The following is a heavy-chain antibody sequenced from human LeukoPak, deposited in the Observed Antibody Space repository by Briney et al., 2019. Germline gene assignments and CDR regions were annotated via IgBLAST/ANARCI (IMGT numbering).Heavy chain of an antibody. CDR2: SKEDGSET. CDR1: GFTFGSYW. CDR3: ARDDSTGYLYLDY. V-gene: IGHV3-7*01. Sequence: GGSLRLSCAASGFTFGSYWMSWVRQAPGKGLEWVANSKEDGSETFYVDSVKGRFTISRDNAKSALYLQMNSLRGEDTAVYYCARDDSTGYLYLDYWGQGSLVTVSS. J-gene: IGHJ4*02. D-gene: IGHD3-22*01.